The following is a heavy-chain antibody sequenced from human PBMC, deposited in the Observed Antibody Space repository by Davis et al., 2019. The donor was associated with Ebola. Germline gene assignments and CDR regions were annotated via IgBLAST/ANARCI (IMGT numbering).Heavy chain of an antibody. Sequence: GGSLRLSCKGSGYSFTSYWIGWVRQMPGKGLEWMGIISPGDSDTRYSPSFQGQVTISADKSISTAYLQWSSLKASDTAMYYCARLPPNYDFWSYYYMDVWGKGTTVTVSS. CDR3: ARLPPNYDFWSYYYMDV. CDR1: GYSFTSYW. D-gene: IGHD3-3*01. CDR2: ISPGDSDT. V-gene: IGHV5-51*01. J-gene: IGHJ6*03.